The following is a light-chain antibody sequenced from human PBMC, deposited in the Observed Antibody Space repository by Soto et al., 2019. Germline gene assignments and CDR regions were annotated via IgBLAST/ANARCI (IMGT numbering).Light chain of an antibody. J-gene: IGKJ2*01. Sequence: EIVLTQSPATLSLSPGERATLSCRASQSLSTYLAWYQQKPGQAPRLLIYDASNRATGIPARFSGSGSGTDFTLTISSLEPEDFATYYCQQFNNYPRTFGQGTKLEIK. V-gene: IGKV3-11*01. CDR2: DAS. CDR1: QSLSTY. CDR3: QQFNNYPRT.